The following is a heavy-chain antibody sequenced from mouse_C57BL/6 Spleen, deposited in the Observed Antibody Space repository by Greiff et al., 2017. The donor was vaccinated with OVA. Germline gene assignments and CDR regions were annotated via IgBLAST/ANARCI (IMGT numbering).Heavy chain of an antibody. CDR2: IDPETGGT. CDR1: GYTFTDYE. D-gene: IGHD1-1*01. Sequence: VQLQQSGAELVRPGASVTLSCKASGYTFTDYEMHWVKQTPVHGLEWIGAIDPETGGTAYNQKFKGKAILTADKSSSTAYMELRSLTSEDSAVYYCTSDYGSSFSYWGQGTTPTVSS. V-gene: IGHV1-15*01. J-gene: IGHJ2*01. CDR3: TSDYGSSFSY.